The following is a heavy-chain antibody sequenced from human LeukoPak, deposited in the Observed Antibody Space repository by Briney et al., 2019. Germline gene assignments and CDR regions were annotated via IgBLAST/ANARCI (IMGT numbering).Heavy chain of an antibody. J-gene: IGHJ5*02. D-gene: IGHD3-3*01. CDR1: GGSISSYN. CDR3: SGEGCYDFWRGHYNWFDP. CDR2: IYTSGST. Sequence: SETLSLTRIDPGGSISSYNWSWIRQTAGKGREWIGRIYTSGSTNYNPSLKSRVSISVDKTRNQFPLKLSSVTAADTAVDYCSGEGCYDFWRGHYNWFDPWGQGTLVTVSS. V-gene: IGHV4-4*07.